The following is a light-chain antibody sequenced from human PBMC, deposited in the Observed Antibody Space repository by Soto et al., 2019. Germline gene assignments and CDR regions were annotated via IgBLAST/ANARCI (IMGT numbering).Light chain of an antibody. V-gene: IGLV1-51*01. CDR3: ATWDSSLGSVV. CDR1: SYNIGGNY. J-gene: IGLJ3*02. CDR2: GNN. Sequence: QSVLTQPPSVSAAPGQKVTISCSGSSYNIGGNYVSWYVQLPGTAPKFLIYGNNKRPSAIHDRYSGSKSGTSANLGITGLQTEDEADYYWATWDSSLGSVVFGGGTK.